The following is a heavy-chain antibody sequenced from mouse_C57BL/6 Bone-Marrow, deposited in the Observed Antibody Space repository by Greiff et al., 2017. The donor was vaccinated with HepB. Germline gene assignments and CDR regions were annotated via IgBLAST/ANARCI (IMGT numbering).Heavy chain of an antibody. CDR1: GYTFTSYW. CDR3: AREGNYDGSSWNY. Sequence: QVQLQQPGAELVMPGASVKLSCKASGYTFTSYWMHWVKQRPGQGLEWIGEIDPSDSYTNYNQKFKGKSTLTVDKSSSTAYMQLSSLTSEDSAVYYCAREGNYDGSSWNYWGQGTTLTVSS. J-gene: IGHJ2*01. V-gene: IGHV1-69*01. CDR2: IDPSDSYT. D-gene: IGHD1-1*01.